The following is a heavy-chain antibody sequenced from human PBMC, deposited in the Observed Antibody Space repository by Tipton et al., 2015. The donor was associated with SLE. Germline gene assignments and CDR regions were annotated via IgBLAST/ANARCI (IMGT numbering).Heavy chain of an antibody. D-gene: IGHD3-9*01. CDR2: IIPIFGTA. J-gene: IGHJ3*02. V-gene: IGHV1-69*06. CDR3: AKDSGNRYFDWYAFDI. Sequence: QVQLVQSGAEVKKPGSSVKVSCKASGGTFSSYAISWVRQAPGQGLEWMGGIIPIFGTANYAQKFQGRVTITADKSTSTAYMELSSLRSEDTAVYYCAKDSGNRYFDWYAFDIWGQGTMVTVSS. CDR1: GGTFSSYA.